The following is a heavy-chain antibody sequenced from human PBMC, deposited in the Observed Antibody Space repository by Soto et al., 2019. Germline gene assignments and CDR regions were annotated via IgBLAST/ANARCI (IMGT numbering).Heavy chain of an antibody. CDR3: ASPSGWYGRGDY. V-gene: IGHV4-39*01. J-gene: IGHJ4*02. CDR1: GGSISSSSYY. Sequence: SETLSLTCTVSGGSISSSSYYWGWIRQPPGKGLEWIGSIYYSGSTYYNPSLKSRVTISVDTSKNQFSLKLSSVTAADTAVYYCASPSGWYGRGDYWGQGTLVTVSS. CDR2: IYYSGST. D-gene: IGHD6-19*01.